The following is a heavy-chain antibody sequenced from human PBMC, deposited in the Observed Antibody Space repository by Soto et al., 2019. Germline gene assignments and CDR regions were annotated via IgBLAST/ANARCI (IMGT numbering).Heavy chain of an antibody. CDR3: AREAQIFGVVRYGMDV. V-gene: IGHV1-8*01. CDR2: MNPNSGNT. J-gene: IGHJ6*02. D-gene: IGHD3-3*01. CDR1: GYTFTSYD. Sequence: ASVKVSCKASGYTFTSYDINWVRQATGQGLEWMGWMNPNSGNTGYAQKFQGRVTITADESTSTAYMELSSLRSEDTAVYYCAREAQIFGVVRYGMDVWGQGTTVTVSS.